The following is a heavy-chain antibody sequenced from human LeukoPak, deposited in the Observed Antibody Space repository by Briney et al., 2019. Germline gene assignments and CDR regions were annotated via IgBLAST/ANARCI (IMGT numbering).Heavy chain of an antibody. CDR3: AKNRRTYSSHCHSWFYP. CDR1: GFTLSSYS. CDR2: ISSSGSSI. D-gene: IGHD3-22*01. Sequence: GGSLRLSCAASGFTLSSYSMNWVRQAPGKGLEWVSCISSSGSSIYYADSVKGRFTISRDNSKNTLYLQMNSLRAEDTAVYYFAKNRRTYSSHCHSWFYPGGQGKRATVSS. V-gene: IGHV3-48*01. J-gene: IGHJ5*02.